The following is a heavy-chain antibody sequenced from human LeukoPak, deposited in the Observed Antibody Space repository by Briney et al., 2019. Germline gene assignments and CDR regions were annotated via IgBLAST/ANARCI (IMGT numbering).Heavy chain of an antibody. CDR2: IYHSGST. Sequence: GSLRLSCEASGFTFTTYSMTWVRQAPGKGLEWIGEIYHSGSTNYNPSLKSRVTISVDKSKNQFSLKLSSVTAADTAVYYCARDRGGWYRDAFDIWGQGTMVTVSS. CDR1: GFTFTTYSM. V-gene: IGHV4-4*02. D-gene: IGHD6-19*01. CDR3: ARDRGGWYRDAFDI. J-gene: IGHJ3*02.